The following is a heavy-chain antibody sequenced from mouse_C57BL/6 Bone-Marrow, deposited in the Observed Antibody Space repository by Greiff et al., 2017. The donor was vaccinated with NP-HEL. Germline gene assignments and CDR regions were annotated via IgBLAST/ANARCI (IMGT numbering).Heavy chain of an antibody. CDR3: ARSRNRPYYAMDY. Sequence: VQLQQSGAELVRPGASVKLSCKASGYTFTDYYINWVKQRPGQGLEWIARIYPGSGNTYYNEKFKGKATLTAEKSSSTAYMQLSSLTSEDSAVYFCARSRNRPYYAMDYWGQGTSVTVSS. D-gene: IGHD2-14*01. CDR1: GYTFTDYY. CDR2: IYPGSGNT. J-gene: IGHJ4*01. V-gene: IGHV1-76*01.